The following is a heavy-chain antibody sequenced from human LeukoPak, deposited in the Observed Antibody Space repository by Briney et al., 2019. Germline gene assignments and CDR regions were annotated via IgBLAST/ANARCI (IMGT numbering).Heavy chain of an antibody. CDR3: ARDSGSGDMDV. CDR1: GGSISGTTYY. Sequence: SETLSLTCTVSGGSISGTTYYWSWIRQHPGKGLEWIGYIFYSGSAYYNPSLQSRVTISVDTSKKQFSLKLSSVTAADTGVYYCARDSGSGDMDVWGKGTTVTVSS. D-gene: IGHD3-10*01. V-gene: IGHV4-31*03. J-gene: IGHJ6*03. CDR2: IFYSGSA.